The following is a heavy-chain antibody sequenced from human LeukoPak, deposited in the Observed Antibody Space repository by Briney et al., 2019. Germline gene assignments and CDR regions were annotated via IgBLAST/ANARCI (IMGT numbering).Heavy chain of an antibody. CDR1: GYTFTSYG. J-gene: IGHJ4*02. Sequence: ASVKVSCKASGYTFTSYGISWVRQAPGQGLEWMGWISAYNGNTTYAQKLQGRVTMTTDTSTSPAYMELRSLRSDDTAVYYCALYYYHSSGYYYFDYWGQGTLVTVSS. D-gene: IGHD3-22*01. V-gene: IGHV1-18*01. CDR2: ISAYNGNT. CDR3: ALYYYHSSGYYYFDY.